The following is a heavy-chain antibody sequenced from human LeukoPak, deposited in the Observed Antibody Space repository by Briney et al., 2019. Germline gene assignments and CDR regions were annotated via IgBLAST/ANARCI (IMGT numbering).Heavy chain of an antibody. CDR1: GFTFSNYE. J-gene: IGHJ4*02. D-gene: IGHD3-10*01. V-gene: IGHV3-48*03. CDR3: ARANPTPRGVNFDF. Sequence: QPGGSLRLSCAASGFTFSNYEMNWVRQAPGKGLEWVSYISSGGNIIYYADSAKGRFTISRDNAKNALYLQMNSLRVEDTAVYYCARANPTPRGVNFDFWGPGTLVTVSS. CDR2: ISSGGNII.